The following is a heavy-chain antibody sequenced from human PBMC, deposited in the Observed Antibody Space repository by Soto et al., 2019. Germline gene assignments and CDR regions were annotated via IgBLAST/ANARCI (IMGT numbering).Heavy chain of an antibody. CDR3: ARVMVTTVTTSANAFDI. CDR2: IIPILGIA. D-gene: IGHD4-17*01. Sequence: ASVKVSCKASGGTFSSYTISWVRQAPGQGLEWMGRIIPILGIANYAQKFQGRVTITADKSTSTAYMELSSLRSEDTAVYYCARVMVTTVTTSANAFDIWAQGKMVPVSS. J-gene: IGHJ3*02. CDR1: GGTFSSYT. V-gene: IGHV1-69*02.